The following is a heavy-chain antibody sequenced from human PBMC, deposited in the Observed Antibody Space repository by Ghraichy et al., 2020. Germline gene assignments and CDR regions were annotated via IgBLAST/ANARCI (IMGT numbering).Heavy chain of an antibody. V-gene: IGHV4-39*01. CDR3: ARGGGYSTAGLFDP. Sequence: TLSLTCNLSGGAINSGSFFWGWIRQSPEKGLEWIGSIYYGGSAYYNPSLKSRVTISVETSENQFSLKLTSVTPADTAMYYCARGGGYSTAGLFDPWGQGTLVTVSS. D-gene: IGHD5-24*01. J-gene: IGHJ5*02. CDR2: IYYGGSA. CDR1: GGAINSGSFF.